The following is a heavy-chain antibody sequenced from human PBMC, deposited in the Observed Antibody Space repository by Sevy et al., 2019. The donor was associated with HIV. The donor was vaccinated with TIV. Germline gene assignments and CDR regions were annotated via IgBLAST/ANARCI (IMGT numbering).Heavy chain of an antibody. D-gene: IGHD6-6*01. V-gene: IGHV4-30-4*01. CDR1: GGSISSGNYY. CDR3: SRDATEDTSSSVWFDP. Sequence: SETLSLTCTVSGGSISSGNYYWHWIRQPPGKGLEWIGYISYTGNTYYNPSLKSPVTISVDTSNNQCSLRLTSVTAADTAVYYCSRDATEDTSSSVWFDPWGQGTLVTVSS. CDR2: ISYTGNT. J-gene: IGHJ5*02.